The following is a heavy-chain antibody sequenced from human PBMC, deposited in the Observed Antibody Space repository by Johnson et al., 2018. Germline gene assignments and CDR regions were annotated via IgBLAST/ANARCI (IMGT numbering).Heavy chain of an antibody. D-gene: IGHD6-6*01. CDR3: ARDEAARREGSYYYYYYGMDV. J-gene: IGHJ6*04. CDR2: IYYSGST. V-gene: IGHV4-59*01. Sequence: QVQLQESGPGLVKPSETLSLTCTVSGGSISSYYWSWIRQPPGKGLEWIGYIYYSGSTNYNPSLKSRVTISVDTSKNQFSLKLSSVTAADTAVYYCARDEAARREGSYYYYYYGMDVWGKGTTVTVSS. CDR1: GGSISSYY.